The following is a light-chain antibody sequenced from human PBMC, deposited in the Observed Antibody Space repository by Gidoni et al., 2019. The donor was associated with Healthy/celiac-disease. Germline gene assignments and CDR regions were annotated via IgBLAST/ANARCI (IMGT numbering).Light chain of an antibody. Sequence: QSVLTQPPSASGTTGQRVTISCSGSSSNIGSTTVNWYQQLHVPAPQLLLYRNHLRPSGVSDRFSGSKSGTSASLSISGLQSQDEADYYCAAWDDSLNGSWVFGGGTKLTVL. V-gene: IGLV1-44*01. CDR1: SSNIGSTT. CDR2: RNH. CDR3: AAWDDSLNGSWV. J-gene: IGLJ3*02.